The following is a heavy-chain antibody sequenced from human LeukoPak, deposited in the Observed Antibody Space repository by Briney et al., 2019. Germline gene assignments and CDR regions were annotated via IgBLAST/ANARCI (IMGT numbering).Heavy chain of an antibody. CDR2: INPNSGGT. V-gene: IGHV1-2*02. J-gene: IGHJ6*03. CDR1: GYTFTGYY. CDR3: ARGDLTMVRGVIKRYYYYMDV. Sequence: ASVKVSCKASGYTFTGYYMHWVRQAPGQGLEWMGWINPNSGGTNYAQKFQGRVTMTRDTSISTAYMELSRLRSDDTAVYYCARGDLTMVRGVIKRYYYYMDVWGKGTTVTISS. D-gene: IGHD3-10*01.